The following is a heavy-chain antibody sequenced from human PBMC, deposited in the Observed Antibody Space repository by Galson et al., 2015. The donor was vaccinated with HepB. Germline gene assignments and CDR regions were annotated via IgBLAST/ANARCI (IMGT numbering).Heavy chain of an antibody. CDR3: ARAREEYTSSSGLSL. CDR1: GGTFSSYA. Sequence: SVKVSCKASGGTFSSYAIFWVRQTPGQGLEWMGGIIPMYDIGNYAQKFQDRVTITADKSTSTAYMELSSLRSDDTAMYYCARAREEYTSSSGLSLRGQGTLVTVSP. J-gene: IGHJ4*02. D-gene: IGHD6-6*01. V-gene: IGHV1-69*10. CDR2: IIPMYDIG.